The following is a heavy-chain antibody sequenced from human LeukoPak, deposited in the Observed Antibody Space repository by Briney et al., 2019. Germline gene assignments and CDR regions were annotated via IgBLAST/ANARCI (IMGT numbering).Heavy chain of an antibody. D-gene: IGHD5/OR15-5a*01. V-gene: IGHV3-74*01. Sequence: GGSLRLSCAASGFTFSSYWMHWVRQAPGKGLVWVSRMNSDGSTTSYADSVKGRFTISRDNAKNTLYRQMNSLRAEDTAVYYCARVFVYDSLSDLDYWGQGTLVTVSS. CDR2: MNSDGSTT. J-gene: IGHJ4*02. CDR1: GFTFSSYW. CDR3: ARVFVYDSLSDLDY.